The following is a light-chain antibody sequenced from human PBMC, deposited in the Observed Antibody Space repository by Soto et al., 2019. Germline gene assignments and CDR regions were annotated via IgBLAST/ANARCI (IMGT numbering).Light chain of an antibody. CDR1: QDIDNY. Sequence: DIQMTQSPSSLSASVGDRVTITCQASQDIDNYLNWYQQKPGKAPKLLIYDASNLETGVPSRFSGSGSGTEFTFNISSLQPEDIATYYCQQYAYLPLIFGGGTKVEIK. CDR2: DAS. J-gene: IGKJ4*01. CDR3: QQYAYLPLI. V-gene: IGKV1-33*01.